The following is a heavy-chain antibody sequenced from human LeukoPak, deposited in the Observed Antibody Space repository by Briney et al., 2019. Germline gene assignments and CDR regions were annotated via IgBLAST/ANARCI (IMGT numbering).Heavy chain of an antibody. J-gene: IGHJ3*02. V-gene: IGHV3-53*04. CDR3: ARGKVVAANEGYDAFDI. CDR2: IYSGGST. D-gene: IGHD2-15*01. CDR1: GFTVSSNY. Sequence: AGGSLRLSCAASGFTVSSNYMSWVRQAPGKGLEWASVIYSGGSTYYADSVKGRFTISRHNSKNTLYLQMNSLRAEDTAVYYCARGKVVAANEGYDAFDIWGQGTMVTVSS.